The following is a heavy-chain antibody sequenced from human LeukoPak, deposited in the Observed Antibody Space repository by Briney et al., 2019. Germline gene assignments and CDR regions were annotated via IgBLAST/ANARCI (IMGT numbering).Heavy chain of an antibody. Sequence: SETLSLTCTVSGGSISSSSYYWGWIRQPPGQGLEWIGSIYYSGSTYYNPSLKSRVTISVDTSKNQFSLKLSSVTAADTAVYYCARGFVGYYFDYWGQGTLVTVSS. CDR2: IYYSGST. CDR1: GGSISSSSYY. J-gene: IGHJ4*02. CDR3: ARGFVGYYFDY. V-gene: IGHV4-39*01.